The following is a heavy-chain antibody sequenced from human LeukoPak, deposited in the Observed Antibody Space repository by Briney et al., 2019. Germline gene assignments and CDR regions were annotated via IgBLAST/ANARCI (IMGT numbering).Heavy chain of an antibody. J-gene: IGHJ3*01. V-gene: IGHV4-59*11. Sequence: SETLSLTCTVSGGSLSVHYWSWIRQPPGKRLEWIGYVSYTGRTKYNPSLQSRVTISIDTSKSQFSLKLTSVTPADTAVYSCARLLDNDISGDPDTFDVWGQGTTVIVSS. D-gene: IGHD3-22*01. CDR3: ARLLDNDISGDPDTFDV. CDR1: GGSLSVHY. CDR2: VSYTGRT.